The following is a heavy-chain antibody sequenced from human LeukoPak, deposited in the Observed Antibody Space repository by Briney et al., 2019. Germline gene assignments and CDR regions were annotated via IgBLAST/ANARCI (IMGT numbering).Heavy chain of an antibody. CDR3: ARLWFGELDDAFDI. J-gene: IGHJ3*02. CDR2: IYYSGST. Sequence: SETLSLTCTVSGDSMNSYYWSWIRQPPGKGLEWIGYIYYSGSTNYNPSLKSRVTISVDTSKNQFSLKLSSVTAADTAVYYCARLWFGELDDAFDIWGQGTMVTVSS. CDR1: GDSMNSYY. D-gene: IGHD3-10*01. V-gene: IGHV4-59*08.